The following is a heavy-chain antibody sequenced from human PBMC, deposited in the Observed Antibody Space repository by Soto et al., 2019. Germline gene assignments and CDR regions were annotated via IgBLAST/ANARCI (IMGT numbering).Heavy chain of an antibody. D-gene: IGHD6-13*01. CDR1: GGSISSYY. Sequence: QVQLQESGPGLVKPSETLSLTCTVSGGSISSYYWSWIRQPPGKGLEWIGYIYYSGSTNYNPSLKSRVTISVDTSKNQFSLKLSSVTAADTAVYYCARAVKQQLVHNYYYGMDVWGQGTTVTVSS. CDR2: IYYSGST. J-gene: IGHJ6*02. CDR3: ARAVKQQLVHNYYYGMDV. V-gene: IGHV4-59*01.